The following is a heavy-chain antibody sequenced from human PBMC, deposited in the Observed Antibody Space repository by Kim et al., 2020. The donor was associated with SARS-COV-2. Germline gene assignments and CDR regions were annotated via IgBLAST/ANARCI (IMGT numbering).Heavy chain of an antibody. CDR1: GFSVNADAVG. D-gene: IGHD2-15*01. CDR3: AHSIRGKNCRGGNCYHFDL. V-gene: IGHV2-5*02. CDR2: IFWDDDK. J-gene: IGHJ4*02. Sequence: SGPTLVNPTQTLTLTCVVSGFSVNADAVGVGWIRQPPGKAPEWLALIFWDDDKRFSPSLKTRLTITKDTPKNEVVFTMTNMDPADTGTYYCAHSIRGKNCRGGNCYHFDLWGPGTLVTVSS.